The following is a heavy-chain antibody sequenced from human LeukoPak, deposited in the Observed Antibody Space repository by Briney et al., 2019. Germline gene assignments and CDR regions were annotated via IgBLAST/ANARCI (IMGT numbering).Heavy chain of an antibody. CDR2: IIPIFGTA. Sequence: GASVKVSCKASGGTFSSYAISWVRQAPGQGLEWMGGIIPIFGTANYAQKFQGRVTITADKSTSTAYMELSSLRSEDTAVYYCARYREVGATVDYWGQGTLVTVSS. D-gene: IGHD1-26*01. CDR3: ARYREVGATVDY. J-gene: IGHJ4*02. V-gene: IGHV1-69*06. CDR1: GGTFSSYA.